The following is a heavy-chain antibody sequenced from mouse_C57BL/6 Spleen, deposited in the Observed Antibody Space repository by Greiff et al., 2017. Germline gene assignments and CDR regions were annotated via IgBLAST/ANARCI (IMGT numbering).Heavy chain of an antibody. Sequence: QVQLKQSGAELVKPGASVKISCKASGYAFSSYWMNWVKQRPGKGLEWIGQIYPGDGDTNYNGKFKGKATLTADKSSSTAYMQLSSLTSEDSAVYFCARSGGYGLSLDFDYWGQGTTLTVSS. D-gene: IGHD6-1*01. CDR1: GYAFSSYW. CDR2: IYPGDGDT. J-gene: IGHJ2*01. V-gene: IGHV1-80*01. CDR3: ARSGGYGLSLDFDY.